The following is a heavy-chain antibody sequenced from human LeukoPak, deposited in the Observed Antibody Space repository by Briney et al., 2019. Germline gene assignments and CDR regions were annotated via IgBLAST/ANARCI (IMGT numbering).Heavy chain of an antibody. CDR1: GFTFTTFW. Sequence: GGSLRLSCATSGFTFTTFWMHWVRQAPGKGLVWVSRINHDGSSTNYADSVKGRFTISRDNAKNTVYLQMNSLRAEDTAVYYCARVFGAGYSDYWGQGTLVTVSS. CDR3: ARVFGAGYSDY. J-gene: IGHJ4*02. D-gene: IGHD4/OR15-4a*01. CDR2: INHDGSST. V-gene: IGHV3-74*01.